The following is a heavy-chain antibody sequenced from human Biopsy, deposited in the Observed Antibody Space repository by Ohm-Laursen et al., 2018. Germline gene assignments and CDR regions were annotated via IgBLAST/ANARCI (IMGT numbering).Heavy chain of an antibody. Sequence: PSDTLSLTCTVSGGSISSSTTYYWAWLRQPPGKGLEWIGSIYNTETTFYNPSLKSRVTISVDTSTNQFSLKVSSVTAADTALYFCARHPTGFWFDPWGQGTLVTVSS. CDR1: GGSISSSTTYY. V-gene: IGHV4-39*01. J-gene: IGHJ5*02. CDR2: IYNTETT. CDR3: ARHPTGFWFDP.